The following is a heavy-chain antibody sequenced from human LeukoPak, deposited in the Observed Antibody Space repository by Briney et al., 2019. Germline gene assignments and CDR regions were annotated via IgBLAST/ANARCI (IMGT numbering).Heavy chain of an antibody. CDR2: ISYDGSNK. D-gene: IGHD4-17*01. CDR3: AKVMTTVINYYYYYGMDV. J-gene: IGHJ6*02. V-gene: IGHV3-30*18. Sequence: GGSLRLSCAASGFTFSSYGMHWVRQAPGKGLEWVAVISYDGSNKYHADSVKGRFTISRDNSKNTLYLQMNSLRAEDTAVYYCAKVMTTVINYYYYYGMDVWGQGTTVTVSS. CDR1: GFTFSSYG.